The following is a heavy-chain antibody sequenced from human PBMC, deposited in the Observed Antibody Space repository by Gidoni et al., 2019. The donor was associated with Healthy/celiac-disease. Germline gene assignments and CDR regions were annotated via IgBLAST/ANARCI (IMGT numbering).Heavy chain of an antibody. CDR1: GLSLSSYS. D-gene: IGHD6-6*01. Sequence: EVQLVESGGGLVQPRGPLRLSFSAPGLSLSSYSMIWVRQAPGKGLEWVSYMSSSSSTIYYAGSVKGRYTISRDNAKNSLYLQMNSLRAEDTAVYYCASGGYGSSRHLGYWGQGNLVTVAS. CDR3: ASGGYGSSRHLGY. V-gene: IGHV3-48*01. J-gene: IGHJ4*02. CDR2: MSSSSSTI.